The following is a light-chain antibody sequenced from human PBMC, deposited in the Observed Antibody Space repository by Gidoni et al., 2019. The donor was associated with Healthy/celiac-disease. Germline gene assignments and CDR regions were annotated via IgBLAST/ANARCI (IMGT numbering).Light chain of an antibody. CDR1: QGISSY. CDR2: AAS. CDR3: QQSYSTPPT. V-gene: IGKV1-39*01. J-gene: IGKJ1*01. Sequence: DIQRPQSPSSLSASVGDRVTITCRASQGISSYFTWYQQEPGKAPKLLFYAASTLQSGVPSRLSGSGSVTEFTLTIRSLQPEDFATYYCQQSYSTPPTFGQGTRVEIK.